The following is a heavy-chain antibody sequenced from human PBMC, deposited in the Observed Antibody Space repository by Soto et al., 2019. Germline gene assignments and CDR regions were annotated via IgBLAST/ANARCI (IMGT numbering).Heavy chain of an antibody. CDR1: GGSFSGYY. D-gene: IGHD1-26*01. Sequence: SETLSLTCSISGGSFSGYYWSWIRQPPGKGLEWIGEISHNGSVNYNSSLKSRLTISVDTLKNQFYLMLKSVTAADTAVYYCAREEANWDHYFDSWGQGTLVTVSS. V-gene: IGHV4-34*01. CDR2: ISHNGSV. CDR3: AREEANWDHYFDS. J-gene: IGHJ4*02.